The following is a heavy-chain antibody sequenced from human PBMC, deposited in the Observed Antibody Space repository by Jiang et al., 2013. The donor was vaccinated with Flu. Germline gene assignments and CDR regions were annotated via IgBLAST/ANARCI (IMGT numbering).Heavy chain of an antibody. D-gene: IGHD4-23*01. CDR2: ISSSSAYI. CDR3: TRDDPYDANPSPHDAFDI. Sequence: VQLLESGGGLVKPGGSLRLSCAASGFSFSSYSMHWVRQAPGKGLEWVSSISSSSAYIYYADSLKGRFTISRDNAKNSLFLQMNSLRAEDTAVYYCTRDDPYDANPSPHDAFDIWGQGTMVTVSS. V-gene: IGHV3-21*01. CDR1: GFSFSSYS. J-gene: IGHJ3*02.